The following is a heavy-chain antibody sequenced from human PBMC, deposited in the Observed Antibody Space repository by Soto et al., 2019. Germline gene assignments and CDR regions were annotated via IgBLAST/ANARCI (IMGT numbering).Heavy chain of an antibody. D-gene: IGHD3-10*01. CDR2: IKSKTDGGTT. Sequence: EVQLVESGGGLVKPGGSLRLSCAASGFTFSNAWMSWVRQAPGKGLEWVGRIKSKTDGGTTDYAAPVKGRFTISRDDSKNTLYLQMNSLKTEDTAVYYCTTDSAQDYYYGSGGDAFDIWGQGTMVTVSS. J-gene: IGHJ3*02. V-gene: IGHV3-15*01. CDR1: GFTFSNAW. CDR3: TTDSAQDYYYGSGGDAFDI.